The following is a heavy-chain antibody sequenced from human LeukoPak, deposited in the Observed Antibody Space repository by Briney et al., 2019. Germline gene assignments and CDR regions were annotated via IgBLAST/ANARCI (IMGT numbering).Heavy chain of an antibody. CDR3: GVVY. V-gene: IGHV3-7*01. J-gene: IGHJ4*02. CDR1: GFIFSNYW. CDR2: IRDDGSEK. Sequence: GGSLRLSCAASGFIFSNYWMHWVRQVPGKGLEWVANIRDDGSEKYYVDSVKGRFTISRDNTKNLLYLEMSSLRAEDTAVYYCGVVYWGQGTLVTVSS.